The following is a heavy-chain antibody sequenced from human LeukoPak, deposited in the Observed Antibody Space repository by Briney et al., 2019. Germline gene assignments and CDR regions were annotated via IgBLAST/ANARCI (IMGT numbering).Heavy chain of an antibody. CDR1: GFTVSSNY. V-gene: IGHV3-53*01. CDR3: AKKTGPIAARTFDY. D-gene: IGHD6-6*01. CDR2: IYSGGST. J-gene: IGHJ4*02. Sequence: HTGGSLRLSCTASGFTVSSNYMSWVRQAPGKGLEWVSVIYSGGSTYYADSVKGRFTISRHNSKNTLYLQMNSLRAEDTAVYYCAKKTGPIAARTFDYWGQGTLVTVSS.